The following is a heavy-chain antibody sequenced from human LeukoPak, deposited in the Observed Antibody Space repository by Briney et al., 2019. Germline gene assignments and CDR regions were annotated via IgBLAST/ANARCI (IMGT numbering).Heavy chain of an antibody. CDR1: GFTFSNYW. CDR2: IDQYGRAK. D-gene: IGHD2-8*01. V-gene: IGHV3-7*03. J-gene: IGHJ4*02. CDR3: VGVIGFQMRLSDY. Sequence: GGSLRLSCAASGFTFSNYWMSWVRQAPGKGLEWVASIDQYGRAKYYVDSVRGRFTFSRDNTKNSLHLQMNSLRAEDTAVYYCVGVIGFQMRLSDYWGQGTLVTVSS.